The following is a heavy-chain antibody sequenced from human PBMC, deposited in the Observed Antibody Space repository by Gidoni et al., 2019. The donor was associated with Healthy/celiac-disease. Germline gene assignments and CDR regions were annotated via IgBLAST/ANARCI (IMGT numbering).Heavy chain of an antibody. CDR2: IYTSGST. CDR1: GGSISSGSYY. V-gene: IGHV4-61*02. D-gene: IGHD2-15*01. Sequence: QVQLQESGPGLVKPSQTLSLTCTFSGGSISSGSYYWSWIRQPAGKGLEWIGRIYTSGSTNYNPSLKSRVTISVDTSKNQFSLKLSSVTAADTAVYYCARGVEIYWFDPWGQGTLVTVSS. CDR3: ARGVEIYWFDP. J-gene: IGHJ5*02.